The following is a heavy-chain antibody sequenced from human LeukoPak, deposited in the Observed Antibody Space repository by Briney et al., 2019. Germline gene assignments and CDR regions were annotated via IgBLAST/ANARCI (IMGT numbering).Heavy chain of an antibody. J-gene: IGHJ4*02. CDR2: ISSSGSTI. D-gene: IGHD4-11*01. CDR3: ARGYSNYVDY. V-gene: IGHV3-48*03. Sequence: PGGSLRLSCAASGFTFSSYEMNWVRQAPGKGLEWVSYISSSGSTIYYADPVKGRFTISRDNAKNTLYLQMNSLRAEDTAVYFCARGYSNYVDYWGQGTLVTVSS. CDR1: GFTFSSYE.